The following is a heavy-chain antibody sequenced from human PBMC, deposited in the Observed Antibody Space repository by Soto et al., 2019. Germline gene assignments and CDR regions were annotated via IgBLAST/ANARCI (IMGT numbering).Heavy chain of an antibody. Sequence: PGESLKISCKTSGYSFSSYWIIWVRQMPGKGLEWMGRIDPTDPYTGYSPTFEGRVIISADNSISTAYLQWTSLQASDTAKYFCARRHGYSYGYVDFWGQGTLVTVSS. CDR1: GYSFSSYW. CDR3: ARRHGYSYGYVDF. CDR2: IDPTDPYT. V-gene: IGHV5-10-1*04. J-gene: IGHJ4*03. D-gene: IGHD5-18*01.